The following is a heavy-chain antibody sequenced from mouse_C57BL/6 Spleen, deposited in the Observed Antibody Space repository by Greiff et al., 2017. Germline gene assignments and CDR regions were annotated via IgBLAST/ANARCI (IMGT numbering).Heavy chain of an antibody. Sequence: VQLQQPGAELVMPGASVKLSCKASGYTFPSYWMHWVKQRPGQGLEWIGEIDPSDSYTNYNEKFKGKSTLTVDKSSSTACMHLSSLTSEDSAVYYCARSDGYYAMDYWGQGTSVTVSS. CDR1: GYTFPSYW. V-gene: IGHV1-69*01. D-gene: IGHD2-3*01. J-gene: IGHJ4*01. CDR2: IDPSDSYT. CDR3: ARSDGYYAMDY.